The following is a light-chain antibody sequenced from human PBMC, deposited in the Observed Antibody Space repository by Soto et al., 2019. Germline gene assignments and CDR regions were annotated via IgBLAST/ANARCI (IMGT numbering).Light chain of an antibody. Sequence: DIVMTQSPDSLAVSLGERATINCKSSRSVLYSSNNKNYLAWYQQKPGQPPKLLISLASTRESGVPDRVSGSGSGTDFTLTISSLQAEDVAVYYCQQYYTSVSTVGGGTRVEIK. V-gene: IGKV4-1*01. CDR1: RSVLYSSNNKNY. CDR2: LAS. CDR3: QQYYTSVST. J-gene: IGKJ4*01.